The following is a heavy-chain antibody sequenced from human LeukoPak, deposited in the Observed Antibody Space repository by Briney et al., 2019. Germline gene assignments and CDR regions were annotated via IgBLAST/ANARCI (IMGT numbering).Heavy chain of an antibody. V-gene: IGHV3-30-3*01. Sequence: GGSLRLSCAASGFTFSSYAMHWVRQAPGKGLEWVAVISYDGSNKYYADSVKGRFTISRDNSKNTLYLQMNSPRAEDTAVYYCARLQLWSYHFDYWGQGTLVTVSS. J-gene: IGHJ4*02. CDR1: GFTFSSYA. CDR2: ISYDGSNK. D-gene: IGHD5-18*01. CDR3: ARLQLWSYHFDY.